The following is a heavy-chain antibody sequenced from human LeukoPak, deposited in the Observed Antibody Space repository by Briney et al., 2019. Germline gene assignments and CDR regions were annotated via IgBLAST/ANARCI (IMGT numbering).Heavy chain of an antibody. J-gene: IGHJ5*02. V-gene: IGHV1-18*01. D-gene: IGHD3-22*01. CDR3: ARDPSYDSSGYPNWFDP. CDR1: GYTFTSYG. Sequence: ASVKVSCKASGYTFTSYGITWVRLAPGQGLEWMGWISAYNGNTNYAQMFQGRVIMTTDTSTNTTYMELRSLRADDTAMYYCARDPSYDSSGYPNWFDPWGQGTLVTVSS. CDR2: ISAYNGNT.